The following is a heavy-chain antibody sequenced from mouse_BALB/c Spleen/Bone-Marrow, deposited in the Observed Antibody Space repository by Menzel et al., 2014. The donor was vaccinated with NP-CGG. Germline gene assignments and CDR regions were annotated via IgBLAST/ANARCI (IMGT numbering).Heavy chain of an antibody. V-gene: IGHV14-3*02. D-gene: IGHD1-1*01. CDR3: ARYYYGTLLDY. CDR2: IDPANGNT. J-gene: IGHJ2*01. CDR1: GFNIKDTY. Sequence: VQLQQSGAELVKSGASVKLSCTASGFNIKDTYMHWVKQRPEQGLEWIGRIDPANGNTKYDPEFQGKATITADTSSNTAYLQLSSLTSEDTAVYYCARYYYGTLLDYWGQGTTLTVPS.